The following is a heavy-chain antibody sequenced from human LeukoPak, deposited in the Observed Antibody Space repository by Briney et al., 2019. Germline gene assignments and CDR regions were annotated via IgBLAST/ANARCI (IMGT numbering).Heavy chain of an antibody. D-gene: IGHD1-26*01. CDR3: ARGSGSYSTYFDF. J-gene: IGHJ4*02. Sequence: QSGGSLRLSCAASGFTFSSYWMSWVRQAPGKGLEWVANIRQDGSVQNYVDSVKGRFTISRDNANNSLYLQMNSLRGEDTALYYCARGSGSYSTYFDFWGQGTLVTVSS. CDR1: GFTFSSYW. CDR2: IRQDGSVQ. V-gene: IGHV3-7*03.